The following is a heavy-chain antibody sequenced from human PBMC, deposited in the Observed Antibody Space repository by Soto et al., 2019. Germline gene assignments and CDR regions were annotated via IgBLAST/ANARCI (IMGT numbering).Heavy chain of an antibody. CDR2: TYYRSKWYN. V-gene: IGHV6-1*01. Sequence: SQTLSLTCAISGDSVSSNSAAWNWIRQSPSRGLEWLGRTYYRSKWYNDYAVSVKSRITINPDTSKNQFSLQLNSVTPEDTAVYYCARAPVVATEQVTYYYYYMDVWGKGTTVTVSS. CDR3: ARAPVVATEQVTYYYYYMDV. J-gene: IGHJ6*03. CDR1: GDSVSSNSAA. D-gene: IGHD2-15*01.